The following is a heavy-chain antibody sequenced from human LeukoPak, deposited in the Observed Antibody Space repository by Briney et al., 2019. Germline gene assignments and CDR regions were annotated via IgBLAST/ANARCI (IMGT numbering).Heavy chain of an antibody. V-gene: IGHV3-21*01. CDR3: ARESHIVATIPFDY. CDR2: ISSSSSYI. Sequence: GGSLRLSCAASGFTFSTYEMTWVRQAPGKGREWVSSISSSSSYIYYADSVKGRFTISRDNAKNSLYLQMNSLRAEDTAVYYCARESHIVATIPFDYWGQGTLVTVSS. J-gene: IGHJ4*02. D-gene: IGHD5-12*01. CDR1: GFTFSTYE.